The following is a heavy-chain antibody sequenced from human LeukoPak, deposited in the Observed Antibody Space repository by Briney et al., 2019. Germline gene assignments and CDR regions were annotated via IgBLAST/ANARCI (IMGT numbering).Heavy chain of an antibody. CDR3: AKVWVTMVRGAIPDDY. V-gene: IGHV3-30*18. CDR2: ISYDGSNK. J-gene: IGHJ4*02. Sequence: LGGSLRLSCAASGFTFSSYGMHWVRQAPGKGLEWVAVISYDGSNKYYADFVKGRFTISRDNSKNTLYLQMNSLRAEDTAVYYCAKVWVTMVRGAIPDDYWGQGTLVTVSS. D-gene: IGHD3-10*01. CDR1: GFTFSSYG.